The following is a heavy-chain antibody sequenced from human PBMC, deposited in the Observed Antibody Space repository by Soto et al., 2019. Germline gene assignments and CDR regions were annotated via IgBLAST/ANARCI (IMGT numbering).Heavy chain of an antibody. J-gene: IGHJ4*02. Sequence: PGGSLRLSCAASGFTFSNSWMHWVRQVSGKGLEWVSRINADGTSTSYADSVKGRFTISRDNAKNALYLHVNSLRAEDTAVYYCVKVLARGVGVPRFYFDSWGQGALVTRLL. CDR3: VKVLARGVGVPRFYFDS. CDR1: GFTFSNSW. V-gene: IGHV3-74*01. CDR2: INADGTST. D-gene: IGHD2-2*01.